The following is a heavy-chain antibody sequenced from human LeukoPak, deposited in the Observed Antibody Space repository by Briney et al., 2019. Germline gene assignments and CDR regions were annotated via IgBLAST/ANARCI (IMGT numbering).Heavy chain of an antibody. Sequence: GGSLRLSCAASGFTLSDYYMSWIRQAPGKGLEWVSYISSSGSTTYYADSVKGRFTLSRGNAKNSLYLQMNSLRAEDTAVYYCAREGSARTFFDYWGQGTLVTVSS. D-gene: IGHD6-6*01. CDR1: GFTLSDYY. V-gene: IGHV3-11*01. CDR2: ISSSGSTT. CDR3: AREGSARTFFDY. J-gene: IGHJ4*02.